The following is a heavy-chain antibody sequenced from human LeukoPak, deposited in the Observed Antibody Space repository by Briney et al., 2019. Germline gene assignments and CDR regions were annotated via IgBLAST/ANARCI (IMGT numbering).Heavy chain of an antibody. D-gene: IGHD1-26*01. J-gene: IGHJ4*02. CDR2: INSDGSST. Sequence: PGGSLRLSCAASGFTFSSYWMSWVRQAPGKGLEWVSRINSDGSSTTYADSVKGRFTISRDNAKNTLYLQMDSLRAEDTAVYYCARDPSYSENLDYWGQGTLVTVSS. V-gene: IGHV3-74*01. CDR3: ARDPSYSENLDY. CDR1: GFTFSSYW.